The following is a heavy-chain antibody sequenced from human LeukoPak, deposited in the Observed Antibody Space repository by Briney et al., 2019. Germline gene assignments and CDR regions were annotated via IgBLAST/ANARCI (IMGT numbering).Heavy chain of an antibody. D-gene: IGHD5-12*01. CDR1: GYTFTGYY. V-gene: IGHV1-2*02. CDR3: ARTLYSGYDLGY. CDR2: INPNSGGT. J-gene: IGHJ4*02. Sequence: GASVKVSRKASGYTFTGYYMHWVRQAPGQGREWMGWINPNSGGTNYAQKFQGRVTMTRDTSISTAYMELSRLRSDDTAVYYCARTLYSGYDLGYWGQGTLVTVSS.